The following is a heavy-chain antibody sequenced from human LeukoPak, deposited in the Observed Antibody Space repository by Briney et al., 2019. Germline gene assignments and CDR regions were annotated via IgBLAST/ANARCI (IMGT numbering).Heavy chain of an antibody. V-gene: IGHV3-53*04. CDR2: IYGGGST. J-gene: IGHJ4*02. D-gene: IGHD3-10*01. CDR3: ARDGEYGTGSYYRGCFDY. CDR1: GFAVSNNY. Sequence: GGSLRLSCAASGFAVSNNYMSWVRQAPGKGLEWVSIIYGGGSTYYADSVNGRFTISRHNSKNTLFLQMNSLRTEDTAVYYCARDGEYGTGSYYRGCFDYWGQGILVTVSS.